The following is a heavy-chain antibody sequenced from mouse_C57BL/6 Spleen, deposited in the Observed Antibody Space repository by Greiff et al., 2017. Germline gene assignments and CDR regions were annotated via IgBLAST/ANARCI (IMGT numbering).Heavy chain of an antibody. CDR1: GYSITSGYY. Sequence: EVQLQQSGPGLVKPSQSLSLTCSVTGYSITSGYYWNWIRQFPGNKLEWMGYISYDGSNNYNPSLKNRISITRDTSKNQFFLKLNSVTTEDTATYYCARWNWDYFDYWGQGTTLTVSS. V-gene: IGHV3-6*01. CDR2: ISYDGSN. J-gene: IGHJ2*01. D-gene: IGHD4-1*01. CDR3: ARWNWDYFDY.